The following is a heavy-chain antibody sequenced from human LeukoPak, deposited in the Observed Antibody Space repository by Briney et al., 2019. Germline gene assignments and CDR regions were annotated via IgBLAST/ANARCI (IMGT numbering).Heavy chain of an antibody. J-gene: IGHJ4*02. CDR3: ARGMTTVTTKDY. Sequence: GGSLRLSCAASGFTSSSYWMHWVRQAPGKGLVWVSRINSDGSSTSYADSVKGRFTISRDNAKNTLYLQMNSLRAEDTAVYYCARGMTTVTTKDYWGQGTLVTVSS. CDR2: INSDGSST. V-gene: IGHV3-74*01. D-gene: IGHD4-11*01. CDR1: GFTSSSYW.